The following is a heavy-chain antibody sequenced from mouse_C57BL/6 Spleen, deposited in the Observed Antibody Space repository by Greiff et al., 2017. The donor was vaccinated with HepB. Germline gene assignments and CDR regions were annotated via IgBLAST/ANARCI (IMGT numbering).Heavy chain of an antibody. D-gene: IGHD1-1*01. Sequence: QVQLQQPGTELVKPGASVKLSCKASGYTFTSYWMHWVKQRPGQGLEWIGNINPSNGGTNYNEKFKSKATLTVDKSSSTAYMQLSSLTSEDSAVYDCARCYYGSSYVAWFAYWGQGTLVTVSA. J-gene: IGHJ3*01. V-gene: IGHV1-53*01. CDR1: GYTFTSYW. CDR2: INPSNGGT. CDR3: ARCYYGSSYVAWFAY.